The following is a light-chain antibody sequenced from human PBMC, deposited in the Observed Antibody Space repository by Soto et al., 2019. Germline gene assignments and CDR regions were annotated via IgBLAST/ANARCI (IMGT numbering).Light chain of an antibody. J-gene: IGLJ3*02. CDR1: SSNIVNYY. CDR2: DND. Sequence: QSVLTQPPSVSAAPGQKVTISCSGSSSNIVNYYASWYQQLPGTAPKLLIYDNDKRPSGIPDRFSGSKSGSSATLDITGLQTGDEADYYCGTWDSSLGVWVFGGGTKLTVL. CDR3: GTWDSSLGVWV. V-gene: IGLV1-51*01.